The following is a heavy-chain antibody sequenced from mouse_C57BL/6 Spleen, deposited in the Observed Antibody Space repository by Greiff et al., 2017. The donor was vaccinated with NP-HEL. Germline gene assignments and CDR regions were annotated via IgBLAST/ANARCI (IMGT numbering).Heavy chain of an antibody. Sequence: VQLQQSGPELVKPGASVKISCKASGYSFTSYYIHWVKQRPGQGLEWIGWIYPGSGNTKYNEKFKGKATLTADTSSSTAYMQLSSLTSEDSAVYYCARSRLGPFDYWGQGTTLTVSS. V-gene: IGHV1-66*01. CDR1: GYSFTSYY. J-gene: IGHJ2*01. CDR2: IYPGSGNT. CDR3: ARSRLGPFDY. D-gene: IGHD4-1*01.